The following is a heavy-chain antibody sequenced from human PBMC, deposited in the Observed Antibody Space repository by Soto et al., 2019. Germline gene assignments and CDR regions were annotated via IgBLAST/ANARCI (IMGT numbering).Heavy chain of an antibody. CDR2: ISGSGGST. Sequence: PGGSLRLSCAASGFTFSSYAMSWVRQAPGKGLEWVSAISGSGGSTYYADSVKGRFTISRDNSKNTLYLQMNSLRAEDTAVYYCAKAPPVGTIFGVVIPFDYWGQGTLVTVSS. V-gene: IGHV3-23*01. D-gene: IGHD3-3*01. J-gene: IGHJ4*02. CDR3: AKAPPVGTIFGVVIPFDY. CDR1: GFTFSSYA.